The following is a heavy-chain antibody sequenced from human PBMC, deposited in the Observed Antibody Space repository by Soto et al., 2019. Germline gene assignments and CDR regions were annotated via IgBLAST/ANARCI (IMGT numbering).Heavy chain of an antibody. CDR2: IYYSGST. CDR1: GGSISSSSYY. D-gene: IGHD1-20*01. V-gene: IGHV4-39*01. Sequence: SETLSLTCTVSGGSISSSSYYWGWIRQPPGKGLEWIGSIYYSGSTYYNPSLKSRATISVDTSKNQFSLKLSSVTAADTAVYYCASLSVITGTWYCYGMDVWGQGTTVTVSS. CDR3: ASLSVITGTWYCYGMDV. J-gene: IGHJ6*02.